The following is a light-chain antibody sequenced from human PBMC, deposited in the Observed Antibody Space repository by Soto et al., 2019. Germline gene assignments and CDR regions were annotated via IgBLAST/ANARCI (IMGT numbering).Light chain of an antibody. CDR2: DAS. Sequence: DIQMTQSPSSLSASVGDRVTITCRASQNINTYLNWYQQKPGKAPRLLIYDASSLHSGVPSRFSASRSGTDFTLTISSLQPEDFATYYCQQTSSTPLPFGGGTKVDIK. CDR1: QNINTY. CDR3: QQTSSTPLP. J-gene: IGKJ4*01. V-gene: IGKV1-39*01.